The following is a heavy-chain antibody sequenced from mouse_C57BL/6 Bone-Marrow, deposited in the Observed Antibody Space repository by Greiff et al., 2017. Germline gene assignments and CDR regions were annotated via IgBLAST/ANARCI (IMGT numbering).Heavy chain of an antibody. V-gene: IGHV1-64*01. D-gene: IGHD1-3*01. J-gene: IGHJ4*01. CDR2: IHPNSGST. CDR3: AVRAGVGYYAMDY. Sequence: VQLQQSGAELVKPGASVKLSCKASGYTFTSYWMHWVKQRPGQGLEWIGMIHPNSGSTNYNEKFKSKATLTVDKSSSTAYMQLSSLTSEDSAVYYCAVRAGVGYYAMDYWGQGTSVTVSS. CDR1: GYTFTSYW.